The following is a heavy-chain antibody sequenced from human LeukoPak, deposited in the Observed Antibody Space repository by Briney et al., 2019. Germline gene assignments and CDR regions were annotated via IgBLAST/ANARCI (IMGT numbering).Heavy chain of an antibody. D-gene: IGHD1-26*01. CDR3: ARENSDSGRYWFDP. J-gene: IGHJ5*02. CDR2: ISAYNGNT. Sequence: GSVKVSCKASGYMFTNYYIHWVRQATGQGLEWMGWISAYNGNTNYAQNLQGRVTMTTDTSTSTAYMELRSLRSDDTAVYYCARENSDSGRYWFDPWGQGTLVTVSS. V-gene: IGHV1-18*04. CDR1: GYMFTNYY.